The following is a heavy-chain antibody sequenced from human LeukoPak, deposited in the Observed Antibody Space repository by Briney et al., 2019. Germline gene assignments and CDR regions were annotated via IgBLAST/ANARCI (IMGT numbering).Heavy chain of an antibody. CDR3: ARDRAKLSRDGAAYYFDS. J-gene: IGHJ4*02. CDR1: GGSISSGDYY. V-gene: IGHV4-61*08. Sequence: SQTLSLTCTVSGGSISSGDYYWSWIRQPPGQGLQWIGYIYYSGSTNYNPSLKSRVTISIDTSKNQFSLNLSSVTAADTAVYYCARDRAKLSRDGAAYYFDSWGQGILLTVSS. D-gene: IGHD3-10*01. CDR2: IYYSGST.